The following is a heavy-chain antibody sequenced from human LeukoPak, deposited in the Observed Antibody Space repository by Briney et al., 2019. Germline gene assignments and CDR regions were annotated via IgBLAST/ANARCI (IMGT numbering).Heavy chain of an antibody. CDR2: IKDDGSES. J-gene: IGHJ3*01. D-gene: IGHD1-26*01. Sequence: PGGSLRLSCAASGFTFNNYRMTWVRQGPGRGLEWVASIKDDGSESYYVDSVKGRFTISRDNAKNSLYLQMNSLRVEDTAPYYCARDKPSGSSYGSSFHFWGQGTMVTVSS. CDR3: ARDKPSGSSYGSSFHF. V-gene: IGHV3-7*01. CDR1: GFTFNNYR.